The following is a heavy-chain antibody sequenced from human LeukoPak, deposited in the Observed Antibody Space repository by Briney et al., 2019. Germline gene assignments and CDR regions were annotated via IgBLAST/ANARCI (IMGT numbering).Heavy chain of an antibody. Sequence: GGSLRLSCAASGFTVSSNYMSWVRQAPGKGLEWVSVIYSGGSTYYADSMKGRFTISRDNSKNTLYLQMNSLRAEDTAVYYCAREWQQLDHYYYYMDVWGKGTTVTVSS. D-gene: IGHD6-13*01. CDR3: AREWQQLDHYYYYMDV. J-gene: IGHJ6*03. CDR2: IYSGGST. V-gene: IGHV3-53*01. CDR1: GFTVSSNY.